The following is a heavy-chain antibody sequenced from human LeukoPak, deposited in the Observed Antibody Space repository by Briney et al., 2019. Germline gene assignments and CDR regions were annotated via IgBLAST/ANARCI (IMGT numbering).Heavy chain of an antibody. CDR2: IYYSGST. CDR3: ARGTYYYGSGSSDWFDP. V-gene: IGHV4-30-4*01. J-gene: IGHJ5*02. Sequence: SSQTLSLTCTVSGGSISSGDYYWSWIRQPPGKGLEWIGYIYYSGSTYYNPSLKSRVTISVDTPKNQFSLKLSSVTAADTAVYYCARGTYYYGSGSSDWFDPWGQGTLVTVSS. D-gene: IGHD3-10*01. CDR1: GGSISSGDYY.